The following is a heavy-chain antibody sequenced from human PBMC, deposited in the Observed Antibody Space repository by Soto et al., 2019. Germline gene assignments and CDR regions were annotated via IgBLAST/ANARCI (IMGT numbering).Heavy chain of an antibody. V-gene: IGHV5-51*01. CDR3: ARIPSISVVVPWSLEC. J-gene: IGHJ4*02. Sequence: GESLKISCKGSGYSFTSYWIGWLRQMPGKGLVWMGIIYPGDSDPIYSPSFQCQVTISADKSISTAYLQWSSLQASDTAMYYCARIPSISVVVPWSLECWVQGTMVTVSS. CDR1: GYSFTSYW. CDR2: IYPGDSDP. D-gene: IGHD3-3*01.